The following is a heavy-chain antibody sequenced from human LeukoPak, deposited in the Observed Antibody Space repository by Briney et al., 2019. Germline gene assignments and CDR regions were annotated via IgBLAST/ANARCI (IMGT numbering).Heavy chain of an antibody. V-gene: IGHV4-59*01. CDR2: VYYTGST. CDR3: ARGRRDGSYYFDY. CDR1: GGSINSYF. Sequence: SETLSLTCTVSGGSINSYFWSWIRQSPGKGLEWIGYVYYTGSTNYNPSLKSHFTISMDTSKNQFSLKLSSVAVADTAVYYCARGRRDGSYYFDYWGQGTLVTVSS. J-gene: IGHJ4*02.